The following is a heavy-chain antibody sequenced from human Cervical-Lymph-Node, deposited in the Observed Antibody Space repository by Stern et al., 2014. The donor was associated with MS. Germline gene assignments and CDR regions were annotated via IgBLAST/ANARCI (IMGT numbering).Heavy chain of an antibody. Sequence: VQLVESGGGVVQPGRSLRLSCAASGFKFSNYAMHWVRQAPGKGLEWVAVISYDGSKKYYADSVKGRFTISRDNSKNTVYLQMNSLRAEDTAVFYCARDVMDIVPYYYGMDVWGQGTTVTVSS. CDR1: GFKFSNYA. J-gene: IGHJ6*02. CDR3: ARDVMDIVPYYYGMDV. V-gene: IGHV3-30*04. CDR2: ISYDGSKK. D-gene: IGHD5-12*01.